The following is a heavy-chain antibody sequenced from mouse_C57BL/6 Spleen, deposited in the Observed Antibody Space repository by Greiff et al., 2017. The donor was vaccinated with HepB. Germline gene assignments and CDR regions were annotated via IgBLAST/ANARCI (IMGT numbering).Heavy chain of an antibody. D-gene: IGHD1-1*01. CDR1: GFTFSDYY. Sequence: EVQRVESGGGLVQPGGSLKLSCAASGFTFSDYYMYWVRQTPEKRLEWVAYISNGGGSTYYPDTVKGRFTISRDNAKNTLYLQMSRLKSEDTAMYYCARGFYYYGSSYNYAMDYWGQGTSVTVSS. CDR3: ARGFYYYGSSYNYAMDY. CDR2: ISNGGGST. J-gene: IGHJ4*01. V-gene: IGHV5-12*01.